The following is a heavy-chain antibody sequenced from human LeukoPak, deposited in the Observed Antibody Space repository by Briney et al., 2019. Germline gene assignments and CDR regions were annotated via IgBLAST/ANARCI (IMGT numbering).Heavy chain of an antibody. Sequence: ASVKVSCKASGYTFTSYYMHWVRQAPGQGLEWMGIINPSAGSTSYAQKFQGRVTMTRDTSTNTVYMDLSSLRSEDTAVYYCARWWDDGSGYSYLYGMDVWGQGTTVTVSS. CDR1: GYTFTSYY. CDR3: ARWWDDGSGYSYLYGMDV. CDR2: INPSAGST. V-gene: IGHV1-46*01. J-gene: IGHJ6*02. D-gene: IGHD3-22*01.